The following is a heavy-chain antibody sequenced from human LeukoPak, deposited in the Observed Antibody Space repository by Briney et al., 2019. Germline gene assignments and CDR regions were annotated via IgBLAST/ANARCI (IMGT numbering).Heavy chain of an antibody. CDR2: ISWKSNNI. D-gene: IGHD3-22*01. Sequence: GGSLRLSCVTSGFTFEDHAMHWVRQGPGKGLEWLAGISWKSNNIIYADSVRGLVTISRDNAKNSLFLQMNSLGVEDTALYYCARDFSNGYFRHFDFWGRGTQVTVSS. CDR1: GFTFEDHA. CDR3: ARDFSNGYFRHFDF. J-gene: IGHJ4*02. V-gene: IGHV3-9*01.